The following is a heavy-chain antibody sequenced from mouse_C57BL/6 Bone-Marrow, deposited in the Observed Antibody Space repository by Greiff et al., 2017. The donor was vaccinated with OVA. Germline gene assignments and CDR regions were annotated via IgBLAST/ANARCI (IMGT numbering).Heavy chain of an antibody. V-gene: IGHV1-52*01. CDR2: IDPSDSET. CDR1: GYTFTSYW. J-gene: IGHJ3*01. CDR3: ASLYGSSYPGFAY. Sequence: VQLQQPGAELVRPGSSVKLSCKASGYTFTSYWMHWVKQRPIQGLEWIGNIDPSDSETHYNQKFKDKATLTVDKSSSTAYMQLSSLTSEDSAVYYCASLYGSSYPGFAYWGQGTLVTVSA. D-gene: IGHD1-1*01.